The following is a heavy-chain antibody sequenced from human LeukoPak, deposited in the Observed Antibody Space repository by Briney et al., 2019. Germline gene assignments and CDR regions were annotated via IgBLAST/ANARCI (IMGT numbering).Heavy chain of an antibody. V-gene: IGHV4-59*01. CDR2: IYYSGST. J-gene: IGHJ4*02. Sequence: SETLSLTCTVSGGSISSYYWSWIRQPPGRGLEWIGYIYYSGSTNYNPSLKSRVTISVDTSKNQFSLKLSSVTAADTAVYYCARRAGAYSHPYDYWGQGTLVTVSS. CDR3: ARRAGAYSHPYDY. D-gene: IGHD4/OR15-4a*01. CDR1: GGSISSYY.